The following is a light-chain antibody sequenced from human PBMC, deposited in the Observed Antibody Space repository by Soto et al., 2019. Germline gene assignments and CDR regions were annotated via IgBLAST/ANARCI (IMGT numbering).Light chain of an antibody. V-gene: IGKV3-20*01. Sequence: EIVFTQSPSTLSLSPGERATLSCRASQSVSSSYLAWYQHKPGQAPRLLIYGASSRATGIPDRFSGSGSGTDFTLTISRLEPEDFAVYYCQQYSSPPGTFGQGTKV. CDR2: GAS. CDR3: QQYSSPPGT. CDR1: QSVSSSY. J-gene: IGKJ1*01.